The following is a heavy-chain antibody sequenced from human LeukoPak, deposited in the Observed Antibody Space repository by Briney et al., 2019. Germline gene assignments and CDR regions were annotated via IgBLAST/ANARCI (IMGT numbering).Heavy chain of an antibody. J-gene: IGHJ4*02. Sequence: GGSLRLSCAASGFTFSSYSMNWVRQAPGKGLEWVSYISSSSSTISYADSVKGRFTISRDNVKNSLYLQMNSLRAEDTAVYYCARDRDYAYDYWGQGTLVTVSS. V-gene: IGHV3-48*01. D-gene: IGHD5-12*01. CDR3: ARDRDYAYDY. CDR1: GFTFSSYS. CDR2: ISSSSSTI.